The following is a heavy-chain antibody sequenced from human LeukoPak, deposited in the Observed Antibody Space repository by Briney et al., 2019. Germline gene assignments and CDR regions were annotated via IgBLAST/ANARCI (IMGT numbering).Heavy chain of an antibody. J-gene: IGHJ3*02. CDR3: ARDKRAVAGHDAFDI. V-gene: IGHV4-4*07. D-gene: IGHD6-19*01. Sequence: SETLSLTCTVSGVSISSYYWSWIRQPAGKGLEWIGRIYTSGSTNYNPSLKSRVTMSVDTSKNQFSLKLSSVTAADTAVYYCARDKRAVAGHDAFDIWGQGTMVTVSS. CDR2: IYTSGST. CDR1: GVSISSYY.